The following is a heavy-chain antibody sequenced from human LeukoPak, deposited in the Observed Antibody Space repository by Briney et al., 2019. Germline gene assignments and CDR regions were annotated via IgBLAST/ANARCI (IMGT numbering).Heavy chain of an antibody. Sequence: GGSLRLSCVVSGITVSTNYMSWVRQAPGKGLELVSLIYCDGSTYYADSLKGRFTISRDNSKNTLYLQMNSLRAEDTAVYYCARRAGGYSHPYDYWGQGTLVTVSS. D-gene: IGHD4-23*01. CDR3: ARRAGGYSHPYDY. CDR1: GITVSTNY. V-gene: IGHV3-53*01. CDR2: IYCDGST. J-gene: IGHJ4*02.